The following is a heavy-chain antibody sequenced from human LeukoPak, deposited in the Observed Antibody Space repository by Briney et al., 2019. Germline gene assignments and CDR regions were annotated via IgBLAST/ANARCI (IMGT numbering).Heavy chain of an antibody. Sequence: SVKVSCKASGGTFSSYAISWVRQAPGQGLEWMGGIIPIFGTANYAQKFQGRVTITADESTSTAYMELSSLRSEDTAVYYCARVYLKRDYYDSSAYFSFDYWGQGSLVTVSS. CDR1: GGTFSSYA. D-gene: IGHD3-22*01. CDR2: IIPIFGTA. J-gene: IGHJ4*02. V-gene: IGHV1-69*13. CDR3: ARVYLKRDYYDSSAYFSFDY.